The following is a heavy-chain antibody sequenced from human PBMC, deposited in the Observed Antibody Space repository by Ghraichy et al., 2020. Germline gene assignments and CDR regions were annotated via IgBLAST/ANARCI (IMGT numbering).Heavy chain of an antibody. CDR1: GLIFSDAW. V-gene: IGHV3-15*01. D-gene: IGHD4-17*01. CDR2: IKTRSSGGTT. CDR3: TTLSMTVTHGGDY. J-gene: IGHJ4*02. Sequence: GGSLRLSCAASGLIFSDAWMSWVRQAPGRGLEWVGRIKTRSSGGTTDYAAPLKGRFTISRDDYEKTLYLQMNGLKTDDTGVYYCTTLSMTVTHGGDYWGRGTLVTVSS.